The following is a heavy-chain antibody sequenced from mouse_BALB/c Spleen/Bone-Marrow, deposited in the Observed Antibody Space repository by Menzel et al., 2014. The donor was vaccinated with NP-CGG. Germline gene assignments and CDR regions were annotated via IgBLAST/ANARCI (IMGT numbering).Heavy chain of an antibody. CDR2: INPGSGST. D-gene: IGHD2-3*01. CDR3: ARYDGYFDY. CDR1: GYAFXDYL. J-gene: IGHJ2*01. V-gene: IGHV1-54*01. Sequence: VQLQQSGAELVRPGTSVKVSCKASGYAFXDYLMEWLKQRPGQGLEWIGVINPGSGSTNYKEKFKDKATLTADKSSSTAYRQLSSLTSDDSAVYCCARYDGYFDYWGQGTILTVSS.